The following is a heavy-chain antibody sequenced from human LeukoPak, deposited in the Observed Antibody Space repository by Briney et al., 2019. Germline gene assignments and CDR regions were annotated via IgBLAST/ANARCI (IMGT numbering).Heavy chain of an antibody. J-gene: IGHJ4*02. CDR2: ITTYSDDS. D-gene: IGHD6-19*01. CDR3: ARESRSSGEDY. CDR1: GYSFVNYG. Sequence: ASVKVSCKASGYSFVNYGISWVRQAPGQGLEWMGWITTYSDDSRYAHKFQGRVTMTTDASTRTAYLELRRLTFDDTAVYYCARESRSSGEDYWGQGTLVTVSS. V-gene: IGHV1-18*01.